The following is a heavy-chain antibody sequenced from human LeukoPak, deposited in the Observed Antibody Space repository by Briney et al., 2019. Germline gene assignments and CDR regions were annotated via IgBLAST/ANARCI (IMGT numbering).Heavy chain of an antibody. CDR3: AKRRDIVVVPAALDY. V-gene: IGHV3-23*01. CDR1: GFTFSSYA. Sequence: PGGSLRLSCAASGFTFSSYAMSWVRQAPGKGLEWASAISGSGGSTYYADSVKGRFTISRDNSKNTLYLQMNSLRAEDTAVYYCAKRRDIVVVPAALDYWGQGTLVTVSS. D-gene: IGHD2-2*01. CDR2: ISGSGGST. J-gene: IGHJ4*02.